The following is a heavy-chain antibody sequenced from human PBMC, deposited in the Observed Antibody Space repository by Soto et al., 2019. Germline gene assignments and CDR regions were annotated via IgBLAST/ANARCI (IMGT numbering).Heavy chain of an antibody. Sequence: GESLKISCKGSGYSFTSYWISWVRQMPGKGLEWMGRIDPSDSYTNYSPSFQGHVTISADKSISTAYLQWSSLKASDTAMYYCARAPIEERWLQSEFDYWGQGTLVIVSS. CDR2: IDPSDSYT. CDR3: ARAPIEERWLQSEFDY. D-gene: IGHD5-12*01. J-gene: IGHJ4*02. CDR1: GYSFTSYW. V-gene: IGHV5-10-1*01.